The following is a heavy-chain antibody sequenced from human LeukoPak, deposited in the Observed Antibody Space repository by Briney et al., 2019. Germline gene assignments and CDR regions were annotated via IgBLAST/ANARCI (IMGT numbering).Heavy chain of an antibody. CDR1: GGSSSSYY. J-gene: IGHJ4*02. D-gene: IGHD5-24*01. V-gene: IGHV4-59*01. CDR2: IYYSGST. Sequence: SETLSLTCTVSGGSSSSYYWSWIRQPPGKGLEWIGYIYYSGSTNYNPSLKSRVTISVDTSKNQFSLKLSSVTAADTAVYYCARVEMATIPYFDYWGQGTLVTVSS. CDR3: ARVEMATIPYFDY.